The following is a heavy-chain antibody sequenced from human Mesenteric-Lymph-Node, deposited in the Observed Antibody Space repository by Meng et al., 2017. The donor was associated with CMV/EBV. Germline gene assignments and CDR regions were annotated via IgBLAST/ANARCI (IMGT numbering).Heavy chain of an antibody. V-gene: IGHV5-51*01. CDR1: GGTFSSYA. CDR2: IYPGDSDT. D-gene: IGHD3-16*02. CDR3: ARHRDPLLSSPFDF. Sequence: KVSCKASGGTFSSYAISWVRQAPGQGLEWMGIIYPGDSDTRYSPSFQGQVTISADKSINSTFLQWYSLRASDTAIYYCARHRDPLLSSPFDFWGQGTLVTVSS. J-gene: IGHJ4*02.